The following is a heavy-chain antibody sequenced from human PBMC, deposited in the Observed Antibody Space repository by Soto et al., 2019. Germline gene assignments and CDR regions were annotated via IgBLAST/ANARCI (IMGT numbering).Heavy chain of an antibody. CDR3: ARAGSIDDAFDT. CDR2: IATYNDKT. J-gene: IGHJ3*02. D-gene: IGHD6-6*01. V-gene: IGHV1-18*01. Sequence: QVQLVQSGPEVKKPGASVKVSCKASGYKFNRYGITWVRQAPGQGLEWVGWIATYNDKTNYTQRFQGRLTITKDASTSTVYMELRSLRSDDTAVYYCARAGSIDDAFDTWGQGTMVTVSS. CDR1: GYKFNRYG.